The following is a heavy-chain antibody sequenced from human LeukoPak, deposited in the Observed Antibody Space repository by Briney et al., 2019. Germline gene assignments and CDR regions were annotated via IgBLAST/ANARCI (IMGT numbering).Heavy chain of an antibody. CDR2: IWSDGGDK. CDR1: GFTFINYV. V-gene: IGHV3-33*06. J-gene: IGHJ4*02. CDR3: ANKKGRIAVAGFPFDY. D-gene: IGHD6-19*01. Sequence: TGRSLRLSCAASGFTFINYVMHWVRQDPGKGLEWVSVIWSDGGDKYYADSVKGRFTISRDNSKNTLYLQMNSLRAEDTAVYYCANKKGRIAVAGFPFDYWGQGTLVTVSS.